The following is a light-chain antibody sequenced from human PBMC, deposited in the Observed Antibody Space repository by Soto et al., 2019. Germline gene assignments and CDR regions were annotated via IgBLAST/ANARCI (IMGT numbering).Light chain of an antibody. Sequence: QAVLTQPASVSGSPGQSITISCTGTSSDVGGYNYVSWYQQHPGKAPKLMIYDVNNRPSGVSNRFSGSKSGNTASLTISGLQAEDEADYYCSSYRSSDTQVFGGGTKPPS. CDR1: SSDVGGYNY. J-gene: IGLJ2*01. CDR2: DVN. V-gene: IGLV2-14*01. CDR3: SSYRSSDTQV.